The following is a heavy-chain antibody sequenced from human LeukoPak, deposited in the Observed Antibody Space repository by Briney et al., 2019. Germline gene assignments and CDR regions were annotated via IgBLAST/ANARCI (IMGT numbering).Heavy chain of an antibody. CDR1: GFTFDDYS. Sequence: PGGSLRLSCAASGFTFDDYSMHWVRQAPGKGLEWVSLISSDGGSTYYADSVKGRFTISRDNAKNTLYLQMNSLRAEDTAVYYCARSAAAGFSYYSYYLDVWGKGTAVTVSS. J-gene: IGHJ6*03. CDR3: ARSAAAGFSYYSYYLDV. CDR2: ISSDGGST. V-gene: IGHV3-43*01. D-gene: IGHD6-13*01.